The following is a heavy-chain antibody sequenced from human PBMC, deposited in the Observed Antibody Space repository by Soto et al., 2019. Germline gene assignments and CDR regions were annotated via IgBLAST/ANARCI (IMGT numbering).Heavy chain of an antibody. CDR1: GFTFSDHY. D-gene: IGHD6-13*01. V-gene: IGHV3-72*01. Sequence: GGSLRLSCAASGFTFSDHYMDWVRQAPGKGLEWVGRTRNKANSYTTEYAASVKGRFTISRDDSKNSLYLQMNSLKTEDTAVYYCARAAAAGTFHYYYYYMDVWGKGTTVTVSS. J-gene: IGHJ6*03. CDR2: TRNKANSYTT. CDR3: ARAAAAGTFHYYYYYMDV.